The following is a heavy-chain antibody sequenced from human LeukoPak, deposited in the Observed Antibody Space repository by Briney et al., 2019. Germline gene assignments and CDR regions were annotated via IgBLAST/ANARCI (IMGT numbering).Heavy chain of an antibody. CDR3: GRGYGNSGRWYFDL. Sequence: SESLSLTCTVSGGSISNYYWRWIRQPPGKGLEWIGYIYYSGSTNYNPSLKSRVTISVDASKNQYPLKLSSVSAANTAVYYGGRGYGNSGRWYFDLWGRGTLVTVSS. CDR2: IYYSGST. V-gene: IGHV4-59*08. J-gene: IGHJ2*01. CDR1: GGSISNYY. D-gene: IGHD4-23*01.